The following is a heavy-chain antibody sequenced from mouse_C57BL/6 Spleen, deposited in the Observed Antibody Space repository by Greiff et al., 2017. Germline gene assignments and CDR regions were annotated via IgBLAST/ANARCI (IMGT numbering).Heavy chain of an antibody. Sequence: QVQLQQPGAELVRPGSSVKLSCKASGYTFTSYWMHWVKQRPIQGLEWIGNIDPSDSETHYNQKFKDKATLTVDKSSSTAYMQLSSLTSEDSAVYYCARRGYDGGYYFDYWGQGTTLTVSS. CDR1: GYTFTSYW. V-gene: IGHV1-52*01. CDR2: IDPSDSET. J-gene: IGHJ2*01. D-gene: IGHD2-2*01. CDR3: ARRGYDGGYYFDY.